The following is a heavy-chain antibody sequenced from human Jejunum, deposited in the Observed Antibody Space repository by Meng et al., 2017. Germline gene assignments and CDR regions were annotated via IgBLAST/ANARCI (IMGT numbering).Heavy chain of an antibody. J-gene: IGHJ4*02. CDR1: GGNNSSYG. CDR2: INPNSGGT. D-gene: IGHD3-10*01. V-gene: IGHV1-2*06. Sequence: QVQLVQSGAEVKKSGSSVKVSCKASGGNNSSYGISWVRQAPGQGLEWMGRINPNSGGTNFAQKFQGRITMARDTSISTAYMGLTTLRSDDTAVYYCAREGNYYGSGSSPLDSWGQGALVTVSS. CDR3: AREGNYYGSGSSPLDS.